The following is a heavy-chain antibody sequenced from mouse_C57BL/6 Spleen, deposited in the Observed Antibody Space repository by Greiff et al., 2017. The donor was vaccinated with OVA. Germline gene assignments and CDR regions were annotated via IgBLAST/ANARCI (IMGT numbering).Heavy chain of an antibody. D-gene: IGHD1-1*01. J-gene: IGHJ4*01. CDR3: ARGSYGSEAMDY. V-gene: IGHV1-81*01. CDR1: GYTFTSYG. Sequence: QVQLKESGAELARPGASVKLSCKASGYTFTSYGISWVKQRTGQGLEWIGEIYPRSGNTYYNEKFKGKATLTADKSSSTAYMELRSLTSEDSAVYFCARGSYGSEAMDYWGQGTSVTVSS. CDR2: IYPRSGNT.